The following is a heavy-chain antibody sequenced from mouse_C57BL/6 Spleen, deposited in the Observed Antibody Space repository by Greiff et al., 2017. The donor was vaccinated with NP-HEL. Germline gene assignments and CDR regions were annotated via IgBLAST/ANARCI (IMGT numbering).Heavy chain of an antibody. CDR2: IYTRDGST. Sequence: VQLQQSDAELVKPGASVKISCKVSGYTFTDHTIHWMKQRPAQGLEWIGYIYTRDGSTKYNEKVKGKATLTADKSSSTAYMQLNSLTSEDSAVYFCARGNIVLRKGAMDYWGQGTSVTVSS. D-gene: IGHD1-1*01. V-gene: IGHV1-78*01. CDR1: GYTFTDHT. J-gene: IGHJ4*01. CDR3: ARGNIVLRKGAMDY.